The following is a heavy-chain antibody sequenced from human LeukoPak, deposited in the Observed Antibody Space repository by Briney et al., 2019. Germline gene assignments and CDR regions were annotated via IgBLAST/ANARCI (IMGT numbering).Heavy chain of an antibody. J-gene: IGHJ4*02. CDR1: GFTFSTYA. CDR3: ARGGPAAGRFDY. Sequence: GGSLRLSCAASGFTFSTYAMTWVRQAPGKGLEWVAYISSSSSLIYYAGSVKGRFTVSRDSVKRSLYLQMNSLRAEDTAVYYCARGGPAAGRFDYWGQGTLVTVSS. V-gene: IGHV3-48*01. D-gene: IGHD6-13*01. CDR2: ISSSSSLI.